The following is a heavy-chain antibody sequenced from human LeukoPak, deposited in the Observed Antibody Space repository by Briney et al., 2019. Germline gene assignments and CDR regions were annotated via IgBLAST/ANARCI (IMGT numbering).Heavy chain of an antibody. D-gene: IGHD6-19*01. J-gene: IGHJ3*02. Sequence: GGSLRLSCAASGFTLSSYGMHWVRQAPGKGLQWVAVISYDGSDKYYADSVTGRFTISRDNSKNTLYLQMNSLRPEDTAVYYCAKGDYSSGLDVFDIWGQGTMVTGSS. V-gene: IGHV3-30*18. CDR3: AKGDYSSGLDVFDI. CDR2: ISYDGSDK. CDR1: GFTLSSYG.